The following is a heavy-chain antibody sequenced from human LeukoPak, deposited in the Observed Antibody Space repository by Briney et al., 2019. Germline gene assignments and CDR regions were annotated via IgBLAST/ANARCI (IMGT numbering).Heavy chain of an antibody. Sequence: GASVKVSCKASGYTFTSYDINWVRQATGQGLEWMGWMNAGNGNTKYSQKFQGRVTITRGTSASTAYMELSSLRSEDTAVYYCARAGYSSGWPHYGMDVWGKGTTVTVSS. CDR3: ARAGYSSGWPHYGMDV. J-gene: IGHJ6*04. V-gene: IGHV1-3*01. CDR2: MNAGNGNT. CDR1: GYTFTSYD. D-gene: IGHD6-19*01.